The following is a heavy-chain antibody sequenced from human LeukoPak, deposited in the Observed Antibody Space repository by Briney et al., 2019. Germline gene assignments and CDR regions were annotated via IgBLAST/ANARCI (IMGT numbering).Heavy chain of an antibody. V-gene: IGHV4-34*01. J-gene: IGHJ4*02. CDR2: INHSGST. CDR3: ARGHFLY. CDR1: GGSFSGYY. D-gene: IGHD3-3*02. Sequence: SETLSLTCAVYGGSFSGYYWSWIRQPPGKGLEWIGEINHSGSTNYNPSLKSRVTISVDTSKNQFSLKPSSVTAADTAVYYCARGHFLYWGQGTLVTVSS.